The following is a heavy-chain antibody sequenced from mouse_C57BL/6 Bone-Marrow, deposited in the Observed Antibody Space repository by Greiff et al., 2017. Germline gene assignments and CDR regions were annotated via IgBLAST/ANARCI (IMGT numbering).Heavy chain of an antibody. J-gene: IGHJ1*03. CDR2: ISGGGGNT. V-gene: IGHV5-9*01. CDR1: GFTFSSYT. Sequence: EVQGVQSGGGLVKPGGSLTLSCAVSGFTFSSYTMSWVRQTSERRLEGVATISGGGGNTYYTASVKGRFTISRDNAKNTLYLQLSSLRSEDTALYYCARGPYDYGSSPWYFDFWGTGTTVTVSA. D-gene: IGHD1-1*01. CDR3: ARGPYDYGSSPWYFDF.